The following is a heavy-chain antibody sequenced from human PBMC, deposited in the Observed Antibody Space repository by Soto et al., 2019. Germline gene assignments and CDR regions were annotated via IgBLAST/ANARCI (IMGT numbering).Heavy chain of an antibody. CDR1: EFSFSNYG. J-gene: IGHJ4*02. CDR3: AKERKEHTSGWYSRH. CDR2: ISYDGYTK. D-gene: IGHD6-19*01. Sequence: SLRLSCAASEFSFSNYGVHWVRQAPGKGLEWVAVISYDGYTKYYADSVNGRFTISRDNSRNTLYLQMNSLRGEDTAVYYCAKERKEHTSGWYSRHWGQGTQVTVSS. V-gene: IGHV3-30*18.